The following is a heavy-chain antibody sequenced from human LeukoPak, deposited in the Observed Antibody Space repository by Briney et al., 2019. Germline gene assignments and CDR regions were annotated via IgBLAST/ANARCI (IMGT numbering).Heavy chain of an antibody. CDR2: ISGDSRNI. D-gene: IGHD2-2*01. J-gene: IGHJ4*02. CDR1: GFTFSSYS. CDR3: ARAPTVLVGYCSSSSCQADY. V-gene: IGHV3-21*01. Sequence: GGSLRLSCAASGFTFSSYSMNWVRQAPGKGLEWVSAISGDSRNIYYADSVRGRFTISRDNAENSLYLQMNSLRVEDTAVYYCARAPTVLVGYCSSSSCQADYWGQGTLVTVSS.